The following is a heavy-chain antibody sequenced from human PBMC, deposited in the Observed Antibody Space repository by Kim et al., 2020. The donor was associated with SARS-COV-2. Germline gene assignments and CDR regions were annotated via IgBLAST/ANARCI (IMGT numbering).Heavy chain of an antibody. Sequence: ASVKVSCKASGYTFTSYDINWVRQATGQGLEWMGWMNPNSGNTGYAQKFQGRVTMTRNTSISTAYMELSSLRSEDTAVYYCARGRSAWGIAVAGAEYFQHWGQGTLVTVSS. CDR1: GYTFTSYD. CDR2: MNPNSGNT. J-gene: IGHJ1*01. CDR3: ARGRSAWGIAVAGAEYFQH. V-gene: IGHV1-8*01. D-gene: IGHD6-19*01.